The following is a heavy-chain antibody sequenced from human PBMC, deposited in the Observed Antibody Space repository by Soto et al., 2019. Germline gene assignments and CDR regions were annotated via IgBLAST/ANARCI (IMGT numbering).Heavy chain of an antibody. J-gene: IGHJ6*02. CDR2: VKQDGSEK. CDR3: ARDPELATGTITNYYGMDV. V-gene: IGHV3-7*01. Sequence: GGSLRLSCAASGFSFSDFWMSWVRQAPGKGLEWVANVKQDGSEKYYADSVRGRFTISRDNVKNTLYLQMNSLRAEDTAVYYCARDPELATGTITNYYGMDVWGQGTTVTVSS. CDR1: GFSFSDFW. D-gene: IGHD1-1*01.